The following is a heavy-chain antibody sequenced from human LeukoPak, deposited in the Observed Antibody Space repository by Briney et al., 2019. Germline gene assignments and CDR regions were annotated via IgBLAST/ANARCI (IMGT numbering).Heavy chain of an antibody. J-gene: IGHJ4*02. V-gene: IGHV1-24*01. CDR2: FDPEDGET. CDR3: ATDRIDSSGYNYPYFDY. D-gene: IGHD3-22*01. Sequence: ASVKVSCKVSGYTLTELSMHWVRQAPGKGLEWMGGFDPEDGETIYAQKFQGRVTMTEDTSTDTAYMELSSLRSEDTAVYYCATDRIDSSGYNYPYFDYWGQGTPVTVSS. CDR1: GYTLTELS.